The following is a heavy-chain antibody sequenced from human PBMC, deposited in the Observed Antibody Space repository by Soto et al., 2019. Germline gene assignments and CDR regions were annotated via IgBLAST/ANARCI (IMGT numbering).Heavy chain of an antibody. J-gene: IGHJ5*02. CDR1: GGSISSGGYY. CDR2: IYYSGST. CDR3: ARADCSGGSCYSTYLSRWFDP. V-gene: IGHV4-31*03. Sequence: PSETLSLTCTVSGGSISSGGYYWSWIRQHPGKGLERIGYIYYSGSTYYNPSLKSRVTISVDTSKNQFSLKLSSVTAADTAVYYCARADCSGGSCYSTYLSRWFDPWGQGTLVTVSS. D-gene: IGHD2-15*01.